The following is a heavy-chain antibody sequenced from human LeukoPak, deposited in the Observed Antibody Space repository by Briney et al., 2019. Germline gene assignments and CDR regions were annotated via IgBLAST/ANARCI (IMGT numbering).Heavy chain of an antibody. CDR3: ARSTEYYDFWSGPSAFDY. J-gene: IGHJ4*02. Sequence: SETLSLTCTVSGASISGYYWSWLRQPPGKGLEWIGYIYYSGSTNYNPSLMSRVTISVDTSKNQFSLKLSSVTAADTAVYYCARSTEYYDFWSGPSAFDYWGQGTLVTVSS. D-gene: IGHD3-3*01. CDR1: GASISGYY. CDR2: IYYSGST. V-gene: IGHV4-59*01.